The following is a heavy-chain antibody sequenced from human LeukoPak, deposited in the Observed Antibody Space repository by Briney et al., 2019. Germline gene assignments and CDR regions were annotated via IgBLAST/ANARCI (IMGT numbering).Heavy chain of an antibody. Sequence: GGSLRLSCAASGFTFSSYAMSWVRQAPGKGLEWVSAISGSGGSTYYADSVKGRFTISRDNSKDTLYLQMNSLRAEDTAVYYCARAHWKYYFDYWGQGTLVTVSS. CDR1: GFTFSSYA. CDR3: ARAHWKYYFDY. CDR2: ISGSGGST. J-gene: IGHJ4*02. V-gene: IGHV3-23*01. D-gene: IGHD1-1*01.